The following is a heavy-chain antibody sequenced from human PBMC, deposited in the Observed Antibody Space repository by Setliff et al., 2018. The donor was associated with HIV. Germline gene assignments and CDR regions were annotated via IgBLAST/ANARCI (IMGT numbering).Heavy chain of an antibody. D-gene: IGHD3-22*01. CDR3: ARGPALYYYDSSGYYYGEYYFDY. J-gene: IGHJ4*02. Sequence: TLSLTCTVSGGSISSGDYYWSWIRQPPGKGLEWIGYIYYSGSTYYNPSLKSRVTISVDTSKNQFSLKLSSVTAADTAVYYCARGPALYYYDSSGYYYGEYYFDYCGQGTLVTVSS. CDR1: GGSISSGDYY. CDR2: IYYSGST. V-gene: IGHV4-30-4*08.